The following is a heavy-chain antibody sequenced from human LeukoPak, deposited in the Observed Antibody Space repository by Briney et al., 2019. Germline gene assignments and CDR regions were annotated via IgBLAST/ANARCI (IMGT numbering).Heavy chain of an antibody. CDR3: ARGGGSYDSSGYYYAWY. D-gene: IGHD3-22*01. V-gene: IGHV3-30*04. Sequence: GGSLRLSCAASGFTFSNYAIHWVRQAPGKGLEWVAVISYDGTNKYYADSVKGRFTISRDNSKNTLYLQMNSLRAEDTAVYYCARGGGSYDSSGYYYAWYWGQGTLVTVSS. J-gene: IGHJ4*02. CDR2: ISYDGTNK. CDR1: GFTFSNYA.